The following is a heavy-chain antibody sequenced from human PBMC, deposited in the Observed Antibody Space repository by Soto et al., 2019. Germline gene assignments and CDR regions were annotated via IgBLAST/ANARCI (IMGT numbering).Heavy chain of an antibody. CDR2: ISGSGGST. V-gene: IGHV3-23*01. Sequence: GGSLRLSCAASGFTFSSYAMSWVRQAPGKGLEWVSAISGSGGSTYYADSVKGRFTISRDNSKNTLYLQMNSLRAEDTAVYYCAKLIEGKLYSSYYYYYYGMDVWGQGTTVTVSS. CDR3: AKLIEGKLYSSYYYYYYGMDV. CDR1: GFTFSSYA. D-gene: IGHD6-6*01. J-gene: IGHJ6*02.